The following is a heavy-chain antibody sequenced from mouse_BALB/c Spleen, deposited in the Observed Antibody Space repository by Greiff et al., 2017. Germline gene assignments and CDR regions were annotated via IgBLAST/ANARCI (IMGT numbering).Heavy chain of an antibody. CDR1: GFTFSDYY. J-gene: IGHJ4*01. V-gene: IGHV5-4*02. CDR3: ARGGLFYAMDY. Sequence: EVQGVESGGGLVKPGGSLKLSCAASGFTFSDYYMYWVRQTPEKRLEWVATISDGGSYTYYPDSVKGRFTISRDNAKNNLYLQMSSLKSEDTAMYYCARGGLFYAMDYWGQGTSVTVSS. CDR2: ISDGGSYT.